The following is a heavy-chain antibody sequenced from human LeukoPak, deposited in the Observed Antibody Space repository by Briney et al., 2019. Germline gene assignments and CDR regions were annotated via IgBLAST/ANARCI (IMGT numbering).Heavy chain of an antibody. J-gene: IGHJ4*02. Sequence: SETLSLTCTVSGGSISSSSYYWGWIRQPPGKGLEWIGSIYYTGSTYYNPSLKSRVTISVDTSKNQFSLKLSSVTAADTAAYYCARRGISSGWSWDYWGQGTLVTVSS. V-gene: IGHV4-39*01. CDR1: GGSISSSSYY. CDR3: ARRGISSGWSWDY. D-gene: IGHD6-19*01. CDR2: IYYTGST.